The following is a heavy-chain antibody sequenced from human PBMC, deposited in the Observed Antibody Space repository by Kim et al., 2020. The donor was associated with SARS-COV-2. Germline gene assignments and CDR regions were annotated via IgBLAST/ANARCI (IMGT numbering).Heavy chain of an antibody. V-gene: IGHV1-24*01. J-gene: IGHJ3*02. Sequence: KFQGRVTMTEDTSTDTAYMELSSLRSEDTAVYYCAMYYYGSGSHVGAFDIWGQGTMVTVSS. D-gene: IGHD3-10*01. CDR3: AMYYYGSGSHVGAFDI.